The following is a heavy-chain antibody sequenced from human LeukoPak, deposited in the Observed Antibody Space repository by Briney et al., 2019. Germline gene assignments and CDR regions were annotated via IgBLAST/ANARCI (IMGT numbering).Heavy chain of an antibody. D-gene: IGHD1-26*01. CDR1: GYTLTELS. V-gene: IGHV1-24*01. CDR2: FDPEDGET. CDR3: AMKRSSGSYCLGWFDP. Sequence: ASVKVSCKVSGYTLTELSMHWVRQAPGKGLEWMGGFDPEDGETIYAQKFQGRVTMTEDTSTDTAYMELSSLRSEDTAVYYCAMKRSSGSYCLGWFDPWGQGTLVTVSS. J-gene: IGHJ5*02.